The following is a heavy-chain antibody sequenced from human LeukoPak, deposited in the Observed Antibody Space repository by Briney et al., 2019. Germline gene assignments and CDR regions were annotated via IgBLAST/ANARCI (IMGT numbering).Heavy chain of an antibody. CDR1: GYTFTSYA. V-gene: IGHV1-18*01. D-gene: IGHD3-22*01. CDR2: ISAYNGNT. Sequence: ASVTVSCTASGYTFTSYAMNWVGQARGQGREWMGWISAYNGNTNYAQKLQGRVTMTTDTSTSTAYMELRSLRSDDTAVYYCARVEIVVVITKSSWFDPWGQGTLVTVSS. J-gene: IGHJ5*02. CDR3: ARVEIVVVITKSSWFDP.